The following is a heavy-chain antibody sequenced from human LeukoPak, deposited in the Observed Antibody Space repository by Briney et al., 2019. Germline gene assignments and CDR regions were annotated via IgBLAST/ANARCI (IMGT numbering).Heavy chain of an antibody. CDR3: ASAAVYGDPTNPYFDY. J-gene: IGHJ4*02. Sequence: GASVKVSRKASGYTFTGYLMHWVRQAPGQGLEWMGWIDPNSGGTNYAQKFQGRVTMTRDTSINTAFMELSRLRSDDSAVYYCASAAVYGDPTNPYFDYWGQGTLVTVSS. D-gene: IGHD4-17*01. CDR2: IDPNSGGT. V-gene: IGHV1-2*02. CDR1: GYTFTGYL.